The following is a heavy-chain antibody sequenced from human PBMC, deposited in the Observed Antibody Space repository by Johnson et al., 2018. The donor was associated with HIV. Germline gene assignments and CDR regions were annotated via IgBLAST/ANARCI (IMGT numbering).Heavy chain of an antibody. J-gene: IGHJ3*02. V-gene: IGHV3-30*18. CDR1: GFTFSSYG. CDR3: AKDRILAGYGPGAFDI. CDR2: ISYDGSNK. Sequence: QVQLVESGGGVVQPGRSLRLSCAASGFTFSSYGMHWVRQAPGKGLDWVADISYDGSNKYYAYSVKGRFTISRDNSKNTLYLQMNSLRAEDTAVYYCAKDRILAGYGPGAFDIWGQGTMVTVSS. D-gene: IGHD5-12*01.